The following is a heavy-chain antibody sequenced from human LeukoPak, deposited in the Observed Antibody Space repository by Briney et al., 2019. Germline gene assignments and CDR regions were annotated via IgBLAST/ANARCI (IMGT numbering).Heavy chain of an antibody. CDR1: GFTFSNCA. V-gene: IGHV3-23*01. CDR2: VTDDGAKT. D-gene: IGHD5-18*01. CDR3: VKEERGYSYGDY. Sequence: GGSLRLSCAASGFTFSNCAMSWISQPPGKGLEWLSAVTDDGAKTWYADSVKGRFTISRVNSKNTVSLQMTSLRADDTARYYCVKEERGYSYGDYWGQGTLVTVSS. J-gene: IGHJ4*02.